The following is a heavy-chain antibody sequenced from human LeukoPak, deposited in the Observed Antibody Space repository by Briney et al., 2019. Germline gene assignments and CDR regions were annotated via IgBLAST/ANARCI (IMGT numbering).Heavy chain of an antibody. D-gene: IGHD1-7*01. J-gene: IGHJ6*03. CDR2: IIPIFGTA. Sequence: GASVRVSCKASGGTFTSYAISWVRQAPGQGLEWMGGIIPIFGTANYAQKFQGRVTITTDESTSTAYMELSSLRSEDTAVYYCASGTHGGYYYYMDGWGKGTTVTVSS. V-gene: IGHV1-69*05. CDR1: GGTFTSYA. CDR3: ASGTHGGYYYYMDG.